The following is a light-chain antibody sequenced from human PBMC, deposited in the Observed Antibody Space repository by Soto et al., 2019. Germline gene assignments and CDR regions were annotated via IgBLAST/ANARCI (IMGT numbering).Light chain of an antibody. J-gene: IGKJ1*01. Sequence: DIQMTQSPSKIAASVGDRVTITCSASQSISSWLAWYQQQPGKAPKLRIYAASSLQSGVPSRCSGSGAGTEFTLTISSLQPDDFATDYCQHYNSYSEAFGQGTKVDI. CDR2: AAS. V-gene: IGKV1-5*01. CDR3: QHYNSYSEA. CDR1: QSISSW.